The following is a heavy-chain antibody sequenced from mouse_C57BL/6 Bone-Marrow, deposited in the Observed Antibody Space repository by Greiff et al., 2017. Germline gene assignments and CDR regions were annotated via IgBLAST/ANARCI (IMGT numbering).Heavy chain of an antibody. V-gene: IGHV1-55*01. D-gene: IGHD1-1*01. CDR1: GYTFTSYW. Sequence: QVQLQQPGAELVKPGASVKMSCKASGYTFTSYWITWVKQRPGQGLEWIGDIYPGSGSTNYNEKFKSKATLTVDTSSSTAYMRRRSLTSEDSAVYYSGREGGVVDHWYFDVWGTGTTVTVSS. CDR3: GREGGVVDHWYFDV. J-gene: IGHJ1*03. CDR2: IYPGSGST.